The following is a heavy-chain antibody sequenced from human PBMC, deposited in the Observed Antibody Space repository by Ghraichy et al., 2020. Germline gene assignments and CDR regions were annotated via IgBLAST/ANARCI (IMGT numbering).Heavy chain of an antibody. D-gene: IGHD3-10*01. Sequence: GGSLRLACAASGLTFSNYAMSWVRQAPEEGLEWVALVTGDGGGTFYADSVRGRFTISRDNSKNTLFLHMSDLRAEDTAIYYCAKDADSASYGDFDSWGQGTLVTVSS. J-gene: IGHJ4*02. CDR1: GLTFSNYA. V-gene: IGHV3-23*01. CDR3: AKDADSASYGDFDS. CDR2: VTGDGGGT.